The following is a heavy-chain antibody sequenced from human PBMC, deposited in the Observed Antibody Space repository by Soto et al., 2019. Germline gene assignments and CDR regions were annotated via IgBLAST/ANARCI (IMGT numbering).Heavy chain of an antibody. V-gene: IGHV5-51*07. CDR3: TKGATSPFDS. Sequence: ESKKIASQGSGYRSTGFWIGWVQQMPGKGLEWLGNAYPSDSHVRYSPSFEGRVTISADNSINTAYLHLLNLKASDTAIYYCTKGATSPFDSSGQGTRLTVYS. CDR2: AYPSDSHV. CDR1: GYRSTGFW. J-gene: IGHJ4*02. D-gene: IGHD3-16*01.